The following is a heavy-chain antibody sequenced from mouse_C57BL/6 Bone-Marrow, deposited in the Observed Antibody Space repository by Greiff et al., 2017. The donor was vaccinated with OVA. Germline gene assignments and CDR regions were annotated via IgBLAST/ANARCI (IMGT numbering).Heavy chain of an antibody. V-gene: IGHV5-6*02. J-gene: IGHJ3*01. Sequence: EVKVVESGGDLVKPGGSLKLSCAASGFTFSSYGMSWVRQTPDKRLEWVATISSGGSYTYYPDSVKGRFTISRDNAKNTLYLQMSSLKSEDTAMYYCARRDYSNYGFAYWGQGTLVTVSA. D-gene: IGHD2-5*01. CDR3: ARRDYSNYGFAY. CDR2: ISSGGSYT. CDR1: GFTFSSYG.